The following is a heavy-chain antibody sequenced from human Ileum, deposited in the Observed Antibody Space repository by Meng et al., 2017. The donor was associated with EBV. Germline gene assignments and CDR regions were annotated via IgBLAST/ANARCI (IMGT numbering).Heavy chain of an antibody. CDR2: MSYTGST. CDR3: ARERGGGDRGIQ. D-gene: IGHD2-21*02. J-gene: IGHJ4*02. V-gene: IGHV4-61*08. Sequence: EPGPRLVKPSETLSLPCSVSNGSVSSYGYYWTWIRQPPGKGLEWIGYMSYTGSTNYKSTLKSRVTISVDKSKNQFSLKLSSVTAADTAVYYCARERGGGDRGIQWGQGTLVTVSS. CDR1: NGSVSSYGYY.